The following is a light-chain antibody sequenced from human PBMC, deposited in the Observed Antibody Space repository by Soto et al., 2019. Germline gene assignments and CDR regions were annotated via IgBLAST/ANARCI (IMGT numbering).Light chain of an antibody. CDR3: QSYDSSLSAYV. J-gene: IGLJ1*01. V-gene: IGLV1-40*01. CDR1: NSNIGAGYA. Sequence: QSVLTQPPSVSGAPGQRVTISCTGTNSNIGAGYAVHWYQQLPGTAPKLLIYAASIRPSGVPGRFSGSKSDTSASLAIAGLQAEDEAEYYCQSYDSSLSAYVFGTGTKLTV. CDR2: AAS.